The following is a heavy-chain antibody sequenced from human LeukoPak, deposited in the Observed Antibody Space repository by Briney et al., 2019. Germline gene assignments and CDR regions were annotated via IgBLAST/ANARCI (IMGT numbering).Heavy chain of an antibody. CDR1: GFTFSSYS. V-gene: IGHV3-21*01. CDR3: AIEDTANAD. CDR2: ISSSSSYI. D-gene: IGHD5-18*01. Sequence: PGGSLRLSCAASGFTFSSYSMTWVRQAPGKGLEWVSSISSSSSYIYYADSVKGRFTISRDNAKNSLYLQMNSLRAEDTAVYYCAIEDTANADWGQGTLVTVSS. J-gene: IGHJ4*02.